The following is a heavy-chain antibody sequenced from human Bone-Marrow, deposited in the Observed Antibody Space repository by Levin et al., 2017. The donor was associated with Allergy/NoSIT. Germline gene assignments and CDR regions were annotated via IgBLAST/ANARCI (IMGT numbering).Heavy chain of an antibody. CDR2: VSWNSGTI. D-gene: IGHD4-23*01. Sequence: SLKISCAASGFTFTDYAIHWIRQAPGRGLEWVSGVSWNSGTIGYADSVEGRFTISGDNARNSLYLRMNGLRTEDTALYFCARHKDYGGNGYYYYGMDVWGQGTTVTVSS. CDR1: GFTFTDYA. CDR3: ARHKDYGGNGYYYYGMDV. J-gene: IGHJ6*02. V-gene: IGHV3-9*01.